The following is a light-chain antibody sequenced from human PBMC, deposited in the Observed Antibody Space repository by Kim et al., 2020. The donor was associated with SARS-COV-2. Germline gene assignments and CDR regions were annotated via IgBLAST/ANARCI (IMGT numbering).Light chain of an antibody. CDR2: AAS. V-gene: IGKV1-27*01. J-gene: IGKJ1*01. CDR3: QSYHSAPWT. CDR1: EDISNY. Sequence: DIQMTQSPSSLSASVGDRVTITCRASEDISNYLAWFQFKPGKAPKLLIYAASALHSEAPSRFSGSGSGTDFTLTISSLQPEDVATFYCQSYHSAPWTFGQGTKLEI.